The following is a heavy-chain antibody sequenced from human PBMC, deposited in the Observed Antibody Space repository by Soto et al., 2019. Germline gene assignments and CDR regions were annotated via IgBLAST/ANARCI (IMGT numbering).Heavy chain of an antibody. Sequence: SETLSLTCTVSGGSISSGGYYWSWIRQPPGKGLEWIGYIYYSGSTNYNPSLKSRVTISVDTSKNQFSLKLSSVTAADTAVYYCAGTGWGKYYYDSSGYYFDYWGQGTLVTVSS. D-gene: IGHD3-22*01. J-gene: IGHJ4*02. CDR1: GGSISSGGYY. CDR3: AGTGWGKYYYDSSGYYFDY. CDR2: IYYSGST. V-gene: IGHV4-61*08.